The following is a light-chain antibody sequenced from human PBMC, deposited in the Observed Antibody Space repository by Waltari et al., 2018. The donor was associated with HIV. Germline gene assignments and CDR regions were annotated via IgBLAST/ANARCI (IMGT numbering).Light chain of an antibody. V-gene: IGLV7-43*01. Sequence: QAVVTQEPSVPVSPGGTVILNCTSATGPVNIGHYANWFQQRPGQPPRPLIYSSIRSHSLTPERFSAALVDDRAALILSPVWPEDEAVYYCMLFFRSSYLFGGGTKLTVL. CDR1: TGPVNIGHY. CDR3: MLFFRSSYL. J-gene: IGLJ2*01. CDR2: SSI.